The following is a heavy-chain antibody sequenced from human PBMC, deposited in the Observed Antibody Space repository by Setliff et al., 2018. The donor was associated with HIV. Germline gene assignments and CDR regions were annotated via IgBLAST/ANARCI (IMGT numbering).Heavy chain of an antibody. J-gene: IGHJ6*03. CDR1: GLTFSNYG. D-gene: IGHD3-10*01. CDR2: IRYDGSNK. Sequence: GGSLRLSCAASGLTFSNYGMYWVRQAPGKGLEWVAFIRYDGSNKYHADSVRGRLTISRDNSKNTLYLQMNSLRPEDTAVYYCAREGGMVRGALYYYYYYYMDVWGKGTTVTVSS. CDR3: AREGGMVRGALYYYYYYYMDV. V-gene: IGHV3-30*02.